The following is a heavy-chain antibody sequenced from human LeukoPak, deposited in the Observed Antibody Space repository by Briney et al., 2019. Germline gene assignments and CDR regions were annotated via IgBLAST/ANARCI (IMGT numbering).Heavy chain of an antibody. J-gene: IGHJ4*02. D-gene: IGHD2-2*01. CDR2: IYYSGNT. CDR3: ARVDIAVVPSTNFDY. CDR1: GGSISSKNYY. V-gene: IGHV4-39*01. Sequence: SETLSLTCTVSGGSISSKNYYWGWIRQPPGKGLEWIGSIYYSGNTYFNPSLKSRVIMSVDTSKNQFSLKLSPVTAADTAIYYCARVDIAVVPSTNFDYWGQGTLVTVSS.